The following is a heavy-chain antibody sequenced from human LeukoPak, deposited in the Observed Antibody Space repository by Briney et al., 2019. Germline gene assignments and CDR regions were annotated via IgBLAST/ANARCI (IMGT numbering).Heavy chain of an antibody. CDR3: ARDRRGYYFDY. CDR1: GGSFSGYY. D-gene: IGHD3-10*01. CDR2: INHSGST. J-gene: IGHJ4*02. V-gene: IGHV4-34*01. Sequence: SETLSLTCAAYGGSFSGYYWSWIRQPPGKGLEWIGEINHSGSTNYNPSLLSRVTISLDTSKNRIPLNLSSVTAADTAVYYCARDRRGYYFDYWGQGTLATVSS.